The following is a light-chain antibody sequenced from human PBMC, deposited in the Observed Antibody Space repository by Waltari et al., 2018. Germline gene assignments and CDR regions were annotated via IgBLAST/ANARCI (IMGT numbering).Light chain of an antibody. CDR2: GAS. V-gene: IGKV1-12*01. CDR1: HDIDGW. J-gene: IGKJ1*01. Sequence: DIQMTQSPSSVSASVGARVTITCRASHDIDGWLAWYQQKPGKAPKVLISGASNLQSGVPSRFSGSVSGTDFTLTISSLQPEDFATYFCQQGSSFPWTFGQGTNVEIK. CDR3: QQGSSFPWT.